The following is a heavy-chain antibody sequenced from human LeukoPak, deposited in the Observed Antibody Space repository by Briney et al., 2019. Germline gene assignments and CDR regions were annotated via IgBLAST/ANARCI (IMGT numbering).Heavy chain of an antibody. Sequence: GGSLRLSCAASGFTFSSYSMNWVRQAPGKGLEWVSSISSSSSYIYYADSVKGRFTISRDNSKNTLYLQMNSLRAEDTAVYYCARDRVGATTNFDYWGQGTRVTVSS. J-gene: IGHJ4*02. CDR2: ISSSSSYI. V-gene: IGHV3-21*04. CDR3: ARDRVGATTNFDY. D-gene: IGHD1-26*01. CDR1: GFTFSSYS.